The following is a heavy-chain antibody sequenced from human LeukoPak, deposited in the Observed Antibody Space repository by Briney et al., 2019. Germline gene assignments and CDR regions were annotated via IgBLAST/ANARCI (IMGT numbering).Heavy chain of an antibody. Sequence: ASVKVSCKASGYRFSSYGITWVRQAPGQGLEWMGIINPSGGSTSYAQKFQGRVTMTRDTSTSTVYMELSSLRSEDTAVYYCARVERTLPAAPFDYWGQGTLVTVSS. J-gene: IGHJ4*02. CDR1: GYRFSSYG. D-gene: IGHD2-2*01. CDR3: ARVERTLPAAPFDY. V-gene: IGHV1-46*01. CDR2: INPSGGST.